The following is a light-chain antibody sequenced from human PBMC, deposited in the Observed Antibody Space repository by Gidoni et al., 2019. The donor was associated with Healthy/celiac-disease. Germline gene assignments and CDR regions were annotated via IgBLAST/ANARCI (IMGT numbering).Light chain of an antibody. CDR3: QQYYSTPPL. V-gene: IGKV4-1*01. Sequence: DSVMTQSPDSLAVSLGERATINCKSSQSVLYSSNNKNYLAWYQQKPGQPPKLLIYWASTRESGVPDRFSGSGSGTDFTLPISSLQAEDVAVYYCQQYYSTPPLFXGXTKVEIK. J-gene: IGKJ4*01. CDR2: WAS. CDR1: QSVLYSSNNKNY.